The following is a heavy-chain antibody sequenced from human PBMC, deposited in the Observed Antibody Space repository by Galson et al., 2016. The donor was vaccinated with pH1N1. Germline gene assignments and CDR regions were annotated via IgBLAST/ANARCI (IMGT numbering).Heavy chain of an antibody. CDR2: IKSKTDGGTT. CDR1: GFTFSNAW. V-gene: IGHV3-15*01. D-gene: IGHD1-26*01. CDR3: TTGEIVGATWEGPYAFDI. J-gene: IGHJ3*02. Sequence: SLRLSCAASGFTFSNAWMSWVRQAPGKGLEWVGHIKSKTDGGTTDYAAPVKGRFTISRDDSKNTLYLQMNSLKTEDTAVYYCTTGEIVGATWEGPYAFDIGGQGTMVTVSS.